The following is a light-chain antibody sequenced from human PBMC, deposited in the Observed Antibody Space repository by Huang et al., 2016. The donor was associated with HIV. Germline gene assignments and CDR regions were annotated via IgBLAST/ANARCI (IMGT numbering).Light chain of an antibody. CDR1: YNIDNY. Sequence: DIQVTQSPSSLSVSVGDRVTITCRAAYNIDNYLNWDQHKPGKAPILLIYGASNLQSGVPSRFSGSGSGTYFTLSISSLQPEDSAIYYCQQTHSTPWTCGQGTKVEIK. V-gene: IGKV1-39*01. CDR3: QQTHSTPWT. J-gene: IGKJ1*01. CDR2: GAS.